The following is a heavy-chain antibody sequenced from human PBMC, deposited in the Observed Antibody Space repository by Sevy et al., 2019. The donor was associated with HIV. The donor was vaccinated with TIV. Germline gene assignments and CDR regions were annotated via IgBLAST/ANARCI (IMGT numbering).Heavy chain of an antibody. CDR1: GFTFSSYG. CDR2: ISYDGSNK. D-gene: IGHD3-3*01. CDR3: AKIPLEWLLWNWFDP. Sequence: GGSLRLSCAASGFTFSSYGMHWVRQAPGKGLEWVAVISYDGSNKYYADSVKGRFTISRDNSKNTLYLQMNSLRAEDTAVYYCAKIPLEWLLWNWFDPWGQGTLVTVSS. V-gene: IGHV3-30*18. J-gene: IGHJ5*02.